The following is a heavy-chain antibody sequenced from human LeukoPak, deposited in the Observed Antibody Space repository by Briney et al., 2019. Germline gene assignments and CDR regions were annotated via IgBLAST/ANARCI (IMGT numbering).Heavy chain of an antibody. CDR1: GYTFTSYA. V-gene: IGHV7-4-1*02. J-gene: IGHJ3*02. CDR3: ARAVEGGWYGAFDI. Sequence: ASVKASCKASGYTFTSYAMNWVRQAPGQGLEWMGWINTNTGNPTYAQGFTGRFVFSLDTSVSTAYLQISSLKAENTAVYYCARAVEGGWYGAFDIWGQGTMVTVSS. CDR2: INTNTGNP. D-gene: IGHD6-19*01.